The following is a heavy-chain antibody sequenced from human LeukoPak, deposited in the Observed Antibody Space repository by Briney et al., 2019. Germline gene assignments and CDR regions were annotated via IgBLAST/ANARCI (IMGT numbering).Heavy chain of an antibody. J-gene: IGHJ4*02. CDR1: GFTFSKYG. V-gene: IGHV3-30*02. CDR2: IQYDGSRK. CDR3: AKGVVDQPESGLHIFDC. Sequence: GGSLRLSCAASGFTFSKYGIHWVRQAPGKGLEWVAFIQYDGSRKSYADSVKGRFTISRDNSDNTLLLQMDRLGAADTATYFCAKGVVDQPESGLHIFDCWGQCALVTVSS. D-gene: IGHD2-15*01.